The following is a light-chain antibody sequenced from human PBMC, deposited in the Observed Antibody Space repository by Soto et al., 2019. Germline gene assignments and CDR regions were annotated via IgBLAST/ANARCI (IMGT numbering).Light chain of an antibody. CDR1: SSNIWAGYD. J-gene: IGLJ1*01. CDR2: EVS. CDR3: SSYTSSSTL. Sequence: QSVLTHPPSLSGAPGQRVTISSTVSSSNIWAGYDVHWYQQHPGKAPKLTIYEVSDRPSGISSRFSGSKSGNAASLTVSGLQTEAEADYYCSSYTSSSTLFGTGTKGTVL. V-gene: IGLV2-14*01.